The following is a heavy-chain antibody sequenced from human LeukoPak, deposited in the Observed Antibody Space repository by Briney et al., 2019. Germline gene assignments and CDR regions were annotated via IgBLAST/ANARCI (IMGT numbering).Heavy chain of an antibody. CDR1: GFTVSSNY. CDR3: ARAPEWLIFDY. CDR2: IYSGGST. D-gene: IGHD6-19*01. J-gene: IGHJ4*02. V-gene: IGHV3-53*04. Sequence: GGSLRLSCAASGFTVSSNYMSWVRQAPGKGLEWVSVIYSGGSTYYADSVKGRFTISRHNSENTLYLQMNSLRAEDTAVYYCARAPEWLIFDYWGQGTLVTVSS.